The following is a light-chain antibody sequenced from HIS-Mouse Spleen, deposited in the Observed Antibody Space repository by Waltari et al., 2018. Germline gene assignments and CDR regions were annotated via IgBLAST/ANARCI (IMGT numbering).Light chain of an antibody. V-gene: IGKV4-1*01. CDR1: QSVLYSSNNKNY. Sequence: DIVMTQSPDSLAVSLGERATINCKSSQSVLYSSNNKNYLAWYQQKPGQPPKPLIYWASTRESGVPDRFSDSGSGTDFTLTISSLQAEDVAVYYCQQYYSTPFTFGGGTKVEIK. J-gene: IGKJ4*01. CDR2: WAS. CDR3: QQYYSTPFT.